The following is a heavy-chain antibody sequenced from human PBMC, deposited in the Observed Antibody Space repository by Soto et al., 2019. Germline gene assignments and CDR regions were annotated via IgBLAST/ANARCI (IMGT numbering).Heavy chain of an antibody. J-gene: IGHJ4*02. CDR2: TSYDGNNE. Sequence: GGSLSLSCAASGVTFSNYAMHWVRQAPGKGLEWVALTSYDGNNEYYTDSVKGRFTISRDNSKNTLFLQMNSPRPEDTAVYYCAKDKGVFNWATSYFDYWGQGALVTVSS. D-gene: IGHD1-1*01. CDR1: GVTFSNYA. V-gene: IGHV3-30*18. CDR3: AKDKGVFNWATSYFDY.